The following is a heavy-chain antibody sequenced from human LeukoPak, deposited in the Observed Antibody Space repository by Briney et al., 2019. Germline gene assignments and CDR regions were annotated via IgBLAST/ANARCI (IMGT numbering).Heavy chain of an antibody. Sequence: GGSLRLSCAASGFTFSSYAMSWVRQAPGKGLEWVSDISGSGGSTYYADSVKGRFTISRDNSKNTLYLQMNSLRAEDTAVYYCAGGVWTGVAVSDYWGRGTLVTVSS. J-gene: IGHJ4*02. D-gene: IGHD6-19*01. CDR1: GFTFSSYA. CDR2: ISGSGGST. CDR3: AGGVWTGVAVSDY. V-gene: IGHV3-23*01.